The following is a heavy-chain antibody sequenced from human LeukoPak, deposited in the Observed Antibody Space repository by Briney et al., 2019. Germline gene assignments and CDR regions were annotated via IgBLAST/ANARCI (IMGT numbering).Heavy chain of an antibody. J-gene: IGHJ3*02. Sequence: SETLSLTCTVSGGSISSYYWSWIRQPAGKGLEGVGRIYTSGSTNYNPSLKSRVTMSVDTSKNQFSLKLSSVTAADTAVYYCARDLTVVVPAAIDNDAFDIWGQGTMVTVSP. CDR2: IYTSGST. V-gene: IGHV4-4*07. CDR3: ARDLTVVVPAAIDNDAFDI. CDR1: GGSISSYY. D-gene: IGHD2-2*01.